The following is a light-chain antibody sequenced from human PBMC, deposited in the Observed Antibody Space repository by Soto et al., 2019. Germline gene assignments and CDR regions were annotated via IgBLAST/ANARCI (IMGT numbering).Light chain of an antibody. J-gene: IGKJ1*01. V-gene: IGKV3-15*01. Sequence: DILMTQSPATLSLSPGGRATLSRGASQSVSSNLAWYQQKPGQAPRLLIQRASTRATGIPARFSGSGSGTEFTLTISSLQSEDFAVYYCQQYNNWPRTFGQGTKVDIK. CDR1: QSVSSN. CDR3: QQYNNWPRT. CDR2: RAS.